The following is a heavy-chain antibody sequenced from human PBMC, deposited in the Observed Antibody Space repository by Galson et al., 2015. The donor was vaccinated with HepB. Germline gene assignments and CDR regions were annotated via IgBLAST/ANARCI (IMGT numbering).Heavy chain of an antibody. V-gene: IGHV1-2*04. J-gene: IGHJ6*02. D-gene: IGHD3-10*01. CDR2: INPNSGGT. Sequence: SVKVSCKASGYTFTGYYMHWARQAPGQGLEWMGWINPNSGGTNYAQKFQGWVTMTRDTSISTAYMELSRLRSDDTAVYYCARPYGSGSYDYYGMDVWGQGTTVTVSS. CDR1: GYTFTGYY. CDR3: ARPYGSGSYDYYGMDV.